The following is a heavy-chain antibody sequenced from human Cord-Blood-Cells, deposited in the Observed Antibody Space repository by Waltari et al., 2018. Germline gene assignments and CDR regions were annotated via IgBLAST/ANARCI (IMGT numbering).Heavy chain of an antibody. CDR3: ARGVGITIFGVVIPHFDY. D-gene: IGHD3-3*01. V-gene: IGHV4-38-2*01. J-gene: IGHJ4*02. CDR2: IYHSGST. CDR1: GYSISSGYY. Sequence: QVQLQESGPGLVKPSETLSLTCAVSGYSISSGYYWGWIRQPPGQGLEWIGSIYHSGSTYYNPSLKSRVTISVDTSKNQFSLKLSSVTAADTAVYYCARGVGITIFGVVIPHFDYWGQGTLVTVSS.